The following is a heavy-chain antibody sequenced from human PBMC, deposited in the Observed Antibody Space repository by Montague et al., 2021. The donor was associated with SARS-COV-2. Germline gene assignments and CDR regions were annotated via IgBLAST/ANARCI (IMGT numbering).Heavy chain of an antibody. J-gene: IGHJ6*02. CDR3: AKDSYYYGLGYGMDV. Sequence: SLRLSCAASGFTFSNSAMNWVRRAPGKGLEWVSGSSGSDGGTHYAGSVKGRFTISRDNSKNVLYLQMNSLRAEDTALYYCAKDSYYYGLGYGMDVWGQGTTVTVSS. CDR2: SSGSDGGT. CDR1: GFTFSNSA. D-gene: IGHD3-10*01. V-gene: IGHV3-23*01.